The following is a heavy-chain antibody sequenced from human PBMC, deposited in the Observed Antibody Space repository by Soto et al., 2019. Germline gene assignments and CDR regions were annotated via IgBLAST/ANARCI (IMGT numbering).Heavy chain of an antibody. Sequence: ASVKVSCKASGGTFSSYTISWVRQAPGQGLEWMGRIIPILGIANYAQKFQGRVTITADKSTSTAYMELSSLRSEDTAVYYCARMGGYDSHEGLFDYWGQGTLVTVSS. J-gene: IGHJ4*02. CDR2: IIPILGIA. CDR1: GGTFSSYT. D-gene: IGHD5-12*01. V-gene: IGHV1-69*02. CDR3: ARMGGYDSHEGLFDY.